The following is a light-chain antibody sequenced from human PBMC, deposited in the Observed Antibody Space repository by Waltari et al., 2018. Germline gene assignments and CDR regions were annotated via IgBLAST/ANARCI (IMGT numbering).Light chain of an antibody. Sequence: QSVVTQPPSASGTPGQRVTISCSGSSSNIGDNHVYWYQQVPGTAPKLLVHTNNERPSGVPARFTGSKSGTSASLAIYGLRSDDEADYYCASWDDKLNAWVIGGGTRLTVL. V-gene: IGLV1-47*01. CDR3: ASWDDKLNAWV. J-gene: IGLJ3*02. CDR2: TNN. CDR1: SSNIGDNH.